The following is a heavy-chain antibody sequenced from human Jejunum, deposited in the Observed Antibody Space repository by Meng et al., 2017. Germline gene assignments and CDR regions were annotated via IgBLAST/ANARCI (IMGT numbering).Heavy chain of an antibody. CDR2: FTRGGTT. CDR3: ARHEVDFDN. V-gene: IGHV4-34*02. J-gene: IGHJ4*02. CDR1: GGSISGYF. Sequence: GQLQTWGAGLLKPSETLSLTCAVYGGSISGYFWSWIRQAPGEGLEWVGEFTRGGTTNYNPSLKSRVTISADTSKNQFSLTLSSVSAADTAVYYCARHEVDFDNWGQGTLVTVSS. D-gene: IGHD1-26*01.